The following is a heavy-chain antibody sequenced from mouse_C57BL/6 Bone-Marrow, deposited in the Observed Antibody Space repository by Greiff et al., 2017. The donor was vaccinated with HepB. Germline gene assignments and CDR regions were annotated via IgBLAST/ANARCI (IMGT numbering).Heavy chain of an antibody. CDR1: GYTFTDYN. CDR3: VCPAYSFMDY. Sequence: EVQLQQSGPELVKPGASVKMSCKASGYTFTDYNMHWVKQSHGKSLEWIGYINPNNGGTSYNQKFKGKATLTVNKSSSTAYMELRSLTSEDSAVYYCVCPAYSFMDYWGQGTSVTVSS. D-gene: IGHD3-1*01. V-gene: IGHV1-22*01. J-gene: IGHJ4*01. CDR2: INPNNGGT.